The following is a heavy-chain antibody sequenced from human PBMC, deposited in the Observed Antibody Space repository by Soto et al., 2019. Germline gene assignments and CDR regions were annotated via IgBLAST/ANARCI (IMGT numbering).Heavy chain of an antibody. CDR1: GGSISSYY. Sequence: QVQLQESGPGLVKPSETLSLTCTVSGGSISSYYWSWIRQPPGKGLEWIGYIYYTGLSNSNPSLNSRVTMSVDTSKNQFSLQLSSVTAADTAVYYCASHSSHWPFFDFWGQGTLVTVSS. CDR3: ASHSSHWPFFDF. J-gene: IGHJ4*02. CDR2: IYYTGLS. V-gene: IGHV4-59*01. D-gene: IGHD6-13*01.